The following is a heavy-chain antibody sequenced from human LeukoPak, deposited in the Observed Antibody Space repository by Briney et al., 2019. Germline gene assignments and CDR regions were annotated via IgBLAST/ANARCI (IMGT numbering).Heavy chain of an antibody. D-gene: IGHD3-22*01. CDR3: AKARRDYYDSSGYYLA. V-gene: IGHV3-23*01. J-gene: IGHJ4*02. CDR1: GFTFSSYG. CDR2: IRAGGDNT. Sequence: GGSLRLSCAASGFTFSSYGMSWVRQAPGKGLEWVSGIRAGGDNTYYADSVKGRFTISRDNSKNTLYLQMNSLRAEDTAVYYCAKARRDYYDSSGYYLAWGQGTLVTVSS.